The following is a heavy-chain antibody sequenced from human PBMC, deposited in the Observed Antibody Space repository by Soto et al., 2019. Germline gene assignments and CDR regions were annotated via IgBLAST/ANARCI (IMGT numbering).Heavy chain of an antibody. Sequence: AASVKVSCKASGGTFSSYAISWVRQAPGQGLEWMGGIIPIFGTANYAQKFQGRVTITADESTSTAYMELSSLRSEDTAVYYCASFESPPTYYYDSSGYQFDYWGQGTLVTVSS. J-gene: IGHJ4*02. V-gene: IGHV1-69*13. CDR2: IIPIFGTA. CDR1: GGTFSSYA. D-gene: IGHD3-22*01. CDR3: ASFESPPTYYYDSSGYQFDY.